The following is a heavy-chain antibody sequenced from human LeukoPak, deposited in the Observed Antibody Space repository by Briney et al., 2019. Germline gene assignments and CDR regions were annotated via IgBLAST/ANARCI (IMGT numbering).Heavy chain of an antibody. V-gene: IGHV3-30*02. CDR3: AKVPAAGTTGYFQH. J-gene: IGHJ1*01. CDR2: IRYDGSNK. D-gene: IGHD6-13*01. CDR1: GFTFSSYG. Sequence: PGGSLRLSCAASGFTFSSYGMHWVRQAPGKGLEWVAFIRYDGSNKYYADSVKGRFTISRDNSKNTLYLQMNSLRAEDTAVYYCAKVPAAGTTGYFQHWGQGTLVTVSS.